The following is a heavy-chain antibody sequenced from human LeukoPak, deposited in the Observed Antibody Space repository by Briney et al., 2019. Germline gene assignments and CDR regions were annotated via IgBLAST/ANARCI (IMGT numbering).Heavy chain of an antibody. CDR1: GFTFSSYT. CDR3: ARDRRPSYSGSYGFDY. CDR2: ISGSSYYI. V-gene: IGHV3-21*01. D-gene: IGHD1-26*01. J-gene: IGHJ4*02. Sequence: GGSLRLSCVASGFTFSSYTINWVRQTPGKGLEWVSSISGSSYYIYYADSVRGRFTISRDNAENSVYLQMNSLRAEDTAVYYCARDRRPSYSGSYGFDYWGQGTLVTVSS.